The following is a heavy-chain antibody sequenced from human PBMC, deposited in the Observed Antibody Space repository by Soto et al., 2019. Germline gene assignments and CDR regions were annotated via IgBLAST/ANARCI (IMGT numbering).Heavy chain of an antibody. V-gene: IGHV3-23*01. CDR3: AKWNGYGDY. J-gene: IGHJ4*02. D-gene: IGHD1-1*01. Sequence: EVQLLESGGGLEQPGGSLRLSCAVSGFSFSTYGVTWVRQAPGKGLEWVSGVSGGSGVTHYADSVKGRFTITGDNSKNTVYLHMNSLRVEDTAVYYCAKWNGYGDYWGQGTLVTVSS. CDR2: VSGGSGVT. CDR1: GFSFSTYG.